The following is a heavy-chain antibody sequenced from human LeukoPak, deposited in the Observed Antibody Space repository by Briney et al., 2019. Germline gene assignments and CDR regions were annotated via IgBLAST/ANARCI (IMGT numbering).Heavy chain of an antibody. CDR2: INHSGST. J-gene: IGHJ5*02. CDR3: ARGRTVLSSYDSSGAP. V-gene: IGHV4-34*01. CDR1: GGSFSGYY. Sequence: PSETLSLTCAVYGGSFSGYYWSWIRQPPGKGLEWIGEINHSGSTNYNPSLKSRVTISVDTSKNQFSLKLSSVTAAVTAVYYCARGRTVLSSYDSSGAPWGQGTLVTVSS. D-gene: IGHD3-22*01.